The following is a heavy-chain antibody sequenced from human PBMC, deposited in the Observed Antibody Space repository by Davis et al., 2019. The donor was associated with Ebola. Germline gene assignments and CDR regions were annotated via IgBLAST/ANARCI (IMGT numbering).Heavy chain of an antibody. CDR3: ARDLRRDGYNPPLLGY. CDR1: GYTFTGYY. CDR2: INPNSGGT. D-gene: IGHD5-24*01. Sequence: AASVKVSCKASGYTFTGYYMHWVRQAPGQGLEWMGWINPNSGGTNYAQKLQGRVTMTTDTSTSTAYMELRSLRSDDTAVYYCARDLRRDGYNPPLLGYWGQGTLVTVSS. V-gene: IGHV1-2*02. J-gene: IGHJ4*02.